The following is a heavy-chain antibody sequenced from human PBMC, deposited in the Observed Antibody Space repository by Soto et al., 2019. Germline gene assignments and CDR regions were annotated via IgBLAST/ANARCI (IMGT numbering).Heavy chain of an antibody. CDR2: ISAYNGNT. J-gene: IGHJ4*02. CDR1: GYTFTSYG. Sequence: ASVKVSCKASGYTFTSYGISWVRQAPGQGLEWMGWISAYNGNTNYAQKLQGRVTMTTDTSTSTAYMELRSLRSDDTAVYYCAGAGELVVVAAADYWGQGTLVTVSS. V-gene: IGHV1-18*04. D-gene: IGHD2-15*01. CDR3: AGAGELVVVAAADY.